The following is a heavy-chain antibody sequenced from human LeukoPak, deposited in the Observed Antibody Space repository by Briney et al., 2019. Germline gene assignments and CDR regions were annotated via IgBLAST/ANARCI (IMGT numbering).Heavy chain of an antibody. J-gene: IGHJ4*02. Sequence: ASVNVSCTASGYTFTGYYIHWGRHAPGQGLEWMGWINHNSGGTNYAQKFQGRVTMTRDTSISTAYMELRSLRSDDTAVYYCAKMGASSGYSPIDYWGQGTLVTVSS. CDR3: AKMGASSGYSPIDY. D-gene: IGHD3-22*01. CDR2: INHNSGGT. CDR1: GYTFTGYY. V-gene: IGHV1-2*02.